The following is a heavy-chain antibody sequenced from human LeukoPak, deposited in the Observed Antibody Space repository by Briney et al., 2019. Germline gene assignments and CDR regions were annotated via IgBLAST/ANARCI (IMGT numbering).Heavy chain of an antibody. J-gene: IGHJ3*02. Sequence: PSETLSLTCTVSGGSISSYYWSWIRQPPGKGLEWIGYIYYSGSTYYNPSLKGRVTISVDTSKNQFSLKLSSVTAADTAVYYCARDCGYSYGADAFDIWGQGTMVIVSS. CDR3: ARDCGYSYGADAFDI. CDR2: IYYSGST. V-gene: IGHV4-59*06. CDR1: GGSISSYY. D-gene: IGHD5-18*01.